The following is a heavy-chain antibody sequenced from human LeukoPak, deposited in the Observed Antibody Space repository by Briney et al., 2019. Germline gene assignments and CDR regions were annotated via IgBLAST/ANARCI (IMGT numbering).Heavy chain of an antibody. CDR1: GYSISSGYY. CDR3: ATRANIAVVVAATEGAFDI. D-gene: IGHD2-15*01. CDR2: IYHSGST. V-gene: IGHV4-38-2*02. Sequence: PSETLSLTCTVSGYSISSGYYWGWIRQPPGEGLEWIGRIYHSGSTSYNPSLKSRVTIPVDRSKNQFSLTLSSVTAGGTAVYYCATRANIAVVVAATEGAFDIWGQGTMVTVSS. J-gene: IGHJ3*02.